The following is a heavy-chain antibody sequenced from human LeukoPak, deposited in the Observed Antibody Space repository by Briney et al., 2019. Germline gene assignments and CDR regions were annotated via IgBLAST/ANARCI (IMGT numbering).Heavy chain of an antibody. CDR3: ARRRGGLFDY. J-gene: IGHJ4*02. CDR2: IYPGDSNT. V-gene: IGHV5-51*01. CDR1: GYSFTSYW. Sequence: GESLKISCKGSGYSFTSYWIGWVRQMPGKGLEWMGIIYPGDSNTRYSPSLQGQVTISADKSIRTAYLQWSTLKASDTAIYYCARRRGGLFDYWGQGILVTVSS. D-gene: IGHD3-10*01.